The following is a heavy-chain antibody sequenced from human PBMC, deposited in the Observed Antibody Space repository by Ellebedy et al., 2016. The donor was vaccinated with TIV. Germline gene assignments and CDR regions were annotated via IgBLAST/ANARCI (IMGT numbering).Heavy chain of an antibody. V-gene: IGHV4-31*03. Sequence: SETLSLXCTVSGGSVSSGDFYWNWIRQHLGKGLEWIGYIFYSGSTYYSPSLKSRVIISQDTSKNHFSLTLSSVTAADTAVYYCARARAVAGTFALDYWGQGALVTVSS. CDR1: GGSVSSGDFY. CDR2: IFYSGST. CDR3: ARARAVAGTFALDY. D-gene: IGHD6-19*01. J-gene: IGHJ4*02.